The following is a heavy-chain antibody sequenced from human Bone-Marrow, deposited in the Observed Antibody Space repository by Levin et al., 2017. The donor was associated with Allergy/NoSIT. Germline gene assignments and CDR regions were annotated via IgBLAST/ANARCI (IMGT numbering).Heavy chain of an antibody. V-gene: IGHV4-39*01. CDR3: ARPDTAGYFDH. D-gene: IGHD6-13*01. CDR2: IFYSGST. Sequence: SQTLSLTCTVSGGSISDSIYYWVWIRQPPGKGLEWMGHIFYSGSTYYNPSLKSRLTISVDTPKNQFSLRLSSVPAADTAVYYCARPDTAGYFDHWGQGTLVTVSS. CDR1: GGSISDSIYY. J-gene: IGHJ4*02.